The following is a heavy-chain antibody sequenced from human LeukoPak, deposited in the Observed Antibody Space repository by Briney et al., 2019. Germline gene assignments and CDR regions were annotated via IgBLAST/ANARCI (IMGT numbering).Heavy chain of an antibody. CDR3: ARDVGVRAVSAFDI. Sequence: GGSLRLSCAASGFTFSSYGMHWVRQAPGKGLEWVAVIWYDGSNKYYAGSVKGRFTISRDNSKNTLYLQMNSLRAEDTAVYYCARDVGVRAVSAFDIWGQGTMVTVSS. D-gene: IGHD2-15*01. J-gene: IGHJ3*02. CDR1: GFTFSSYG. V-gene: IGHV3-33*01. CDR2: IWYDGSNK.